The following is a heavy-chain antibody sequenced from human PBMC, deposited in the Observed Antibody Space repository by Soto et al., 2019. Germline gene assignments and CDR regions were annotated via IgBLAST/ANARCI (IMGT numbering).Heavy chain of an antibody. CDR3: ARHLNYGDYFDY. CDR2: IYYSGST. CDR1: GGSISSYY. V-gene: IGHV4-59*08. Sequence: PXXTLSLPCTVSGGSISSYYWSWILQPPGKGLEWIGYIYYSGSTNYNPSLKSRVTISVDTSKNQFSLKLSSVTAADTAVYYCARHLNYGDYFDYWGQGTLVTVSS. D-gene: IGHD4-17*01. J-gene: IGHJ4*02.